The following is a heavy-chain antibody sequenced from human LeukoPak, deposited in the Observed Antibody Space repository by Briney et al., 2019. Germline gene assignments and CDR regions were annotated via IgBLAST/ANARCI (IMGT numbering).Heavy chain of an antibody. D-gene: IGHD2-8*02. CDR1: GFTFSSYD. CDR2: IGTAGDT. J-gene: IGHJ3*02. Sequence: GGSLRLSCAASGFTFSSYDMHWVRQATGKGLEWASAIGTAGDTYYPGSVKGRFTISRENAKNSLYLQMNSLRAGDTAVYYCARYCWDDAFDIWGQGTMVTVSS. V-gene: IGHV3-13*04. CDR3: ARYCWDDAFDI.